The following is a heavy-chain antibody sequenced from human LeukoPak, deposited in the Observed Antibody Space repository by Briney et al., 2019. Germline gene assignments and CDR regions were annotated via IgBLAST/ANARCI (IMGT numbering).Heavy chain of an antibody. V-gene: IGHV1-24*01. CDR2: FDPEDGEA. CDR1: GYTLTELS. D-gene: IGHD6-13*01. Sequence: ASVKVSCKVSGYTLTELSMHWVRQAPGKGLEWMGGFDPEDGEAIYAQKFQGRVTMTEDTSTDTAYMELSSLRSEDTAVYYCATDPRIAAAEPGISLYIWGQGTMVTVSS. J-gene: IGHJ3*02. CDR3: ATDPRIAAAEPGISLYI.